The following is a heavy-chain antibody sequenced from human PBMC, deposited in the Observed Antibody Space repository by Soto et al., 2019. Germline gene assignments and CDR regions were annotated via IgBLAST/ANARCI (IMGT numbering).Heavy chain of an antibody. J-gene: IGHJ4*02. Sequence: GGSLRLSCTASGFTFGDYSMTWFRRTPGKGLEWVGFIRSKLAGGTMEYAASVRGRFTISRDDSKSIAYLQMDSLKTEDTAVYYCTRDRIWPDFWGQGTLVTVSS. CDR3: TRDRIWPDF. V-gene: IGHV3-49*03. CDR1: GFTFGDYS. D-gene: IGHD2-15*01. CDR2: IRSKLAGGTM.